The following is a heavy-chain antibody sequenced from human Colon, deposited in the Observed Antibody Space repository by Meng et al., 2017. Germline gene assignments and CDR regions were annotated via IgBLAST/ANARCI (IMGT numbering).Heavy chain of an antibody. J-gene: IGHJ4*02. D-gene: IGHD2-2*02. CDR3: ARPDCSSSDCYTPLH. CDR2: INPNTGGT. V-gene: IGHV1-2*06. CDR1: GYIFTDYY. Sequence: QVQLVQSGAEVKKPGASVKVSCKGSGYIFTDYYIHWVRQAPGRGLEWMGRINPNTGGTNYGQRFQGRVTVTSDTSISTAYMDLSKLTSDDTAVYYCARPDCSSSDCYTPLHWGQGTLVTVSS.